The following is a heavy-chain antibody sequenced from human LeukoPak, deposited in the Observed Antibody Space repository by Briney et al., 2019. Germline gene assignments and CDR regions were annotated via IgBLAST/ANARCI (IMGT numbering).Heavy chain of an antibody. CDR2: IHYSGST. J-gene: IGHJ6*02. CDR3: ARVSSGGPYYYCGMDV. D-gene: IGHD2-15*01. V-gene: IGHV4-59*01. CDR1: GGSISGYY. Sequence: SETLSLTCTVSGGSISGYYWSWIRQPPGKGLEWTGYIHYSGSTNYSPSLKSRITISLDTSKNQFSLKLSSVTAADTAVYYCARVSSGGPYYYCGMDVWGQGTTVTVSS.